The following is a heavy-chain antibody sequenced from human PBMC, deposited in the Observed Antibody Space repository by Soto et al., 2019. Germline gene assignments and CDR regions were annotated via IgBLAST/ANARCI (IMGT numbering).Heavy chain of an antibody. V-gene: IGHV4-59*08. CDR2: IYYSGST. D-gene: IGHD6-19*01. J-gene: IGHJ1*01. CDR3: AGHHIAVAGQVSPFFQH. CDR1: GGSISSYY. Sequence: SETLSLTCTVSGGSISSYYWSWIRQPPGKGLEWIGYIYYSGSTNYNPSLKSRVTISVDTSKNQFSLKLSSVTAADTAVYYCAGHHIAVAGQVSPFFQHWGQGTLVTVSS.